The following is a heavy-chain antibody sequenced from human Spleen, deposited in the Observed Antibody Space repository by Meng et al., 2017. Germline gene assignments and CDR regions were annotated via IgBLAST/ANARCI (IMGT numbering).Heavy chain of an antibody. D-gene: IGHD5-18*01. Sequence: GESLKISCAASGFTFSSNAMDWVRQAPGKGLEWVAVISYDGSNKYYADSVKGRFTISRHNSKNTLYLQMNSLRAEDTALYYCAKYSYGLGDYLDYWGQGALVTVSS. J-gene: IGHJ4*02. V-gene: IGHV3-30*04. CDR1: GFTFSSNA. CDR3: AKYSYGLGDYLDY. CDR2: ISYDGSNK.